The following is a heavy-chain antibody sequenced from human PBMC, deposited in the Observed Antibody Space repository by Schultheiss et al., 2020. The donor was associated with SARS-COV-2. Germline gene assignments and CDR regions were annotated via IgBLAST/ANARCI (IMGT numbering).Heavy chain of an antibody. V-gene: IGHV4-39*01. J-gene: IGHJ4*02. CDR2: IYSSGNP. CDR1: GGSISSGGYY. D-gene: IGHD5-18*01. CDR3: ARRRGFTYGSPDFDY. Sequence: SETLSLTCTVSGGSISSGGYYWGWIRQPPGKGLEWIVSIYSSGNPYYKPSLKSRVTISVDTSTNQLSLQLRSVTASDTAVYYCARRRGFTYGSPDFDYWGQGTLVTVSS.